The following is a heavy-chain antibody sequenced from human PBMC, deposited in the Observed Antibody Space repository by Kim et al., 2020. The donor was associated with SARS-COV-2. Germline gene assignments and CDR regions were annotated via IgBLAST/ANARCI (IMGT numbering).Heavy chain of an antibody. CDR3: AKDPSLSSVGATIFY. D-gene: IGHD1-26*01. V-gene: IGHV3-23*01. CDR1: GFTFSIYA. J-gene: IGHJ4*02. CDR2: ISGSGGST. Sequence: GGSLRLSCAASGFTFSIYAMSWVRQAPGKGLEWVSAISGSGGSTYYADSVKGRFTISRDNSKNTLYLQMNSLRAEDTAVYYCAKDPSLSSVGATIFYWGQGTLVTVSS.